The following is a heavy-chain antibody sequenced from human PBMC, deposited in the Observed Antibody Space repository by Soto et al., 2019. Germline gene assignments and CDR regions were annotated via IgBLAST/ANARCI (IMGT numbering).Heavy chain of an antibody. CDR1: GGTFSSYT. D-gene: IGHD2-2*01. CDR2: IIPILGIA. V-gene: IGHV1-69*08. Sequence: QVQLVQSGAEVKKPGSSVKVSCKASGGTFSSYTISWVRQAPGQGLEWMGRIIPILGIANYAQKFQGRVTITADKSTSTAYMELSSLRSEDTAVYYCARDLGYCSSTSCYELGSWFDPWGQGTLVTVSS. CDR3: ARDLGYCSSTSCYELGSWFDP. J-gene: IGHJ5*02.